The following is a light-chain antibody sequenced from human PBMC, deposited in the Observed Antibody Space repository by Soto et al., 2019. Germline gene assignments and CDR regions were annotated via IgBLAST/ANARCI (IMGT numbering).Light chain of an antibody. J-gene: IGKJ2*01. V-gene: IGKV1-39*01. CDR2: DAS. CDR1: ETIDTS. Sequence: DIQMTQSPSSLSASVGDRVTITCRASETIDTSLNWYQHKPGKAPTLLIYDASSLQSGVPSRFSGSRSGKDFTLTIPRLQLEDFATYYCQQSYSLSANIFGQGTRLEIE. CDR3: QQSYSLSANI.